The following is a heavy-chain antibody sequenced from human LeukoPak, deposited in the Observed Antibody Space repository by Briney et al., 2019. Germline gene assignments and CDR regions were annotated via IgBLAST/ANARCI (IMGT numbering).Heavy chain of an antibody. J-gene: IGHJ3*02. CDR3: ARVAGEGYSYGQTRVAFDI. CDR1: GYTFTSYY. Sequence: ASVKVSCKASGYTFTSYYMHWVRQAPGQGLEWMGIINPSGGRTNYAQKFQGRVTMTGDTSTSTVYMELNSLRSEDAAVYYCARVAGEGYSYGQTRVAFDIWGQGTMVTVFS. D-gene: IGHD5-18*01. V-gene: IGHV1-46*01. CDR2: INPSGGRT.